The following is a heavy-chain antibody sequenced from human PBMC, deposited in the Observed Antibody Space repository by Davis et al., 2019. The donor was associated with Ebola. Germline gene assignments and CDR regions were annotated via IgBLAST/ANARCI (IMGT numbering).Heavy chain of an antibody. CDR3: AKDQFPYCVTTGCAGGNWLDP. CDR2: ISSDGGIT. Sequence: GESLKISCAASGFTFNKYWMHWVRQAPGKGLVYVSRISSDGGITSYADSVKGRFTISRDNAKSTLYLQMNSLRAEDTAVYFCAKDQFPYCVTTGCAGGNWLDPWGQGTLVTVSS. D-gene: IGHD2-2*01. CDR1: GFTFNKYW. V-gene: IGHV3-74*01. J-gene: IGHJ5*02.